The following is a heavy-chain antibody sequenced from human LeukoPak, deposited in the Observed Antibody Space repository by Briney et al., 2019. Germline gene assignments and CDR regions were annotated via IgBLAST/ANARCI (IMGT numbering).Heavy chain of an antibody. J-gene: IGHJ6*04. CDR1: GGSISSGGYY. CDR2: IYYSGST. CDR3: ARVHPSYYYYGMDV. Sequence: SETLSLTCTVSGGSISSGGYYWSWIRQHLGKGLEWIGYIYYSGSTYYNPSLKSRVTISVDTSKNQFSLRLSSVTAADTAVYYCARVHPSYYYYGMDVWGKGTTVTVSS. V-gene: IGHV4-31*03.